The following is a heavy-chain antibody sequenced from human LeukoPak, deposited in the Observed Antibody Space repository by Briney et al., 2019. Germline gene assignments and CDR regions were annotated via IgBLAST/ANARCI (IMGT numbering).Heavy chain of an antibody. D-gene: IGHD1-26*01. CDR3: ARWWSGGCSLGPTCAFDP. Sequence: SQTLSLTCAISGDSVSSNSGAWNWIRQSPSRGLEWLGRTYYRSKWSNDYAVSVRSRITINADTSKNQFSLQLNSVTPEDTAVFYCARWWSGGCSLGPTCAFDPWGQGTLVTVSA. CDR2: TYYRSKWSN. V-gene: IGHV6-1*01. J-gene: IGHJ5*02. CDR1: GDSVSSNSGA.